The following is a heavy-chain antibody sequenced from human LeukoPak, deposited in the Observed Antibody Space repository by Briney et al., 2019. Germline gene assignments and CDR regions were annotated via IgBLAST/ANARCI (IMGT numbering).Heavy chain of an antibody. D-gene: IGHD3-3*01. V-gene: IGHV3-48*02. J-gene: IGHJ4*02. CDR2: MGSSGITV. CDR3: ARDSGVDAHIGY. Sequence: GRSLTLSCAPSGFTLSSYAMNWVRQPPGKGREWVSYMGSSGITVYYADSVKGRLTSSRDNAEKSLYVQMNSLRDEDTAVYYCARDSGVDAHIGYWGQGTLVTVSS. CDR1: GFTLSSYA.